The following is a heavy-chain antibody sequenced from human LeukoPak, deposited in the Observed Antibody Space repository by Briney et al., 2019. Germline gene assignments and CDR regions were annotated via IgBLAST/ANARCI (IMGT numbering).Heavy chain of an antibody. Sequence: SETLSLTCTVSGDSINSLDLWSWVRQPPGKGLEWIGEMYLSGTTHSNPSVKSRVAISIDTSKNQFSLQVTSVTVADTAVYYCARVQKSNSGYYYLADSWGPGTLVPVSS. D-gene: IGHD3-22*01. J-gene: IGHJ4*02. V-gene: IGHV4-4*02. CDR2: MYLSGTT. CDR1: GDSINSLDL. CDR3: ARVQKSNSGYYYLADS.